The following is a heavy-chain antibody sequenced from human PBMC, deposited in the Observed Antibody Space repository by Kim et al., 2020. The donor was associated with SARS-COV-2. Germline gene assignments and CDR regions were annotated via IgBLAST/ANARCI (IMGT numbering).Heavy chain of an antibody. V-gene: IGHV3-30*03. Sequence: GGSLRLSWAASGFTFSSYGMHWVRQAPGKGLEWVAVISYDGSNKYYADSVKGRFTISRDNSKNTLYLQMNSLRAEDTAVYYCAAPFSDYGDYGSKDWYFDLWGRVTLVTVSS. D-gene: IGHD4-17*01. CDR2: ISYDGSNK. CDR1: GFTFSSYG. CDR3: AAPFSDYGDYGSKDWYFDL. J-gene: IGHJ2*01.